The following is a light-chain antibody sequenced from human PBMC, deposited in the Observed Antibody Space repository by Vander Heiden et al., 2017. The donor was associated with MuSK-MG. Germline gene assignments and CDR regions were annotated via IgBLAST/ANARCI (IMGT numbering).Light chain of an antibody. V-gene: IGKV3-15*01. J-gene: IGKJ1*01. CDR1: QSVSSN. CDR2: DAS. Sequence: VVVTQSPATLSVSPGERATLSCRASQSVSSNLAWYQHRPGQPPRLLIYDASTRATGIPARFSGSGSGTEFTLTISSLQSEDFAVYFCQQYNNWPWTFGQVTKVEIK. CDR3: QQYNNWPWT.